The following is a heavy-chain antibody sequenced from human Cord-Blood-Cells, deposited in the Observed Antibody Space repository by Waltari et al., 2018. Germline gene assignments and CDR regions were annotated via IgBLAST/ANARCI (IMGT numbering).Heavy chain of an antibody. D-gene: IGHD3-10*01. CDR3: ARGPYGSGSYYNY. CDR2: MNPNSGNT. J-gene: IGHJ4*02. Sequence: QEQLVQAGAEVKKPGAPVQVSCKAHEYNFTSSDINWVRQATGQGLEWMGWMNPNSGNTGYAQKFQGRVTITRNTSISTAYMELSSLRSEDTAVYYCARGPYGSGSYYNYWGQGTLVTVSS. V-gene: IGHV1-8*03. CDR1: EYNFTSSD.